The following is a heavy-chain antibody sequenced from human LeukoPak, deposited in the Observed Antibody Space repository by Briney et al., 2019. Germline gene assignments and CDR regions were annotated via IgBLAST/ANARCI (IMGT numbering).Heavy chain of an antibody. CDR3: ARSGHYYDSSGYYSYYFDY. D-gene: IGHD3-22*01. CDR1: GGSISSGSYY. Sequence: SQTLSLTCTVSGGSISSGSYYRSWIRQPAGKGLEWIGRIYTSGSTNYNPSLKSRVTISVDTSKNQFSLKLSSVTAADTAVYYCARSGHYYDSSGYYSYYFDYWGQGTLATVSS. J-gene: IGHJ4*02. CDR2: IYTSGST. V-gene: IGHV4-61*02.